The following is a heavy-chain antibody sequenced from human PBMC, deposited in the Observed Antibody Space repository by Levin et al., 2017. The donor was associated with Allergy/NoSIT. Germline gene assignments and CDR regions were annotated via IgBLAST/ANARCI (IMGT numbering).Heavy chain of an antibody. CDR1: GVSISSSY. CDR3: GREQHLALDY. J-gene: IGHJ4*02. V-gene: IGHV4-59*13. Sequence: SETLSLTCTVSGVSISSSYWSWIRHSPGNALEWIGYVYYTGTTKYNPSLKGRVTISVDTSKNQFSLRLMSVTAADTAIYYCGREQHLALDYWGQGILVSVSS. CDR2: VYYTGTT. D-gene: IGHD6-13*01.